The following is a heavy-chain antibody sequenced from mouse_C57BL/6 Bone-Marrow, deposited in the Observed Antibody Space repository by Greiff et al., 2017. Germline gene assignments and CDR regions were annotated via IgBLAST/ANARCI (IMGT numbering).Heavy chain of an antibody. V-gene: IGHV1-54*01. Sequence: VQLQQSGAELVRPGTSVKVSCKASGYAFTNYLIEWVKQRPGQGLEWIGVINPGSGGTNYNEKFKGKATLTADKSSCTAYMQLSSLTSEDSAVYFCARRDYGSSHWYFEVWGTGTTVTVAS. CDR1: GYAFTNYL. D-gene: IGHD1-1*01. CDR2: INPGSGGT. J-gene: IGHJ1*03. CDR3: ARRDYGSSHWYFEV.